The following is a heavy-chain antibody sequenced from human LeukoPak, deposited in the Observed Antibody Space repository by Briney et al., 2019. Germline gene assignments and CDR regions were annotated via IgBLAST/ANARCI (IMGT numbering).Heavy chain of an antibody. J-gene: IGHJ4*02. CDR3: ARCSSTGCASSPLAGYLY. Sequence: GGSLRLSCTASGFTFSIFGMHWVRQAPGKGLEWVAFIRYDGTNKYYADSVKGRFTISRDNSKNTLYLQMNSLRAEDTAVYYCARCSSTGCASSPLAGYLYWGQGTLVTVSS. D-gene: IGHD2-2*01. CDR2: IRYDGTNK. CDR1: GFTFSIFG. V-gene: IGHV3-30*02.